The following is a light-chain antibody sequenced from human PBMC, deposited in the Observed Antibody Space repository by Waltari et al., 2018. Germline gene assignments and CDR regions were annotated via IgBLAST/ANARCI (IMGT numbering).Light chain of an antibody. Sequence: DIQMTQSPSSLSASVGARVTITCRASQSISSYLNLYQQKPGKAPKLLIYAASSLQSGVPSRFSGSGSGTDFTLTISSLQPEDFATYYCQQSYSTPVTFGQGTKVEIK. CDR2: AAS. CDR3: QQSYSTPVT. J-gene: IGKJ1*01. V-gene: IGKV1-39*01. CDR1: QSISSY.